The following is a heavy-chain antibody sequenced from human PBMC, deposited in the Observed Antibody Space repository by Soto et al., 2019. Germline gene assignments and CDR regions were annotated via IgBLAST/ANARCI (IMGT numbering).Heavy chain of an antibody. D-gene: IGHD2-2*01. J-gene: IGHJ6*02. Sequence: PSETLSLTCAVYGGSFSGYYWSWIRQPPGKGLEWIGEINHSGSTNYNPSLKSRVTISVDTSKNQFSLKLSSVTAADTAVYYCARGGHCSSTSCYSGYYYYGMDVWGQGTTVTVYS. CDR3: ARGGHCSSTSCYSGYYYYGMDV. CDR1: GGSFSGYY. CDR2: INHSGST. V-gene: IGHV4-34*01.